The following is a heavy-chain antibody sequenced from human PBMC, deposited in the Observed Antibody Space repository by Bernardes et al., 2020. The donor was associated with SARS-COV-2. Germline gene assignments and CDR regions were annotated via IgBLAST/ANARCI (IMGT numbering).Heavy chain of an antibody. D-gene: IGHD3-10*01. CDR1: GFTFSSYS. Sequence: GGSLRLSCAASGFTFSSYSMNWVRQAPGKGLEWVSSISSSSSYIYYADSVKGRFTISRDNAKNSLYLQMNSLRGEDTAVYYCARDMFLLRGVIYYYGMDVWGQGTTVTVSS. CDR2: ISSSSSYI. V-gene: IGHV3-21*01. CDR3: ARDMFLLRGVIYYYGMDV. J-gene: IGHJ6*02.